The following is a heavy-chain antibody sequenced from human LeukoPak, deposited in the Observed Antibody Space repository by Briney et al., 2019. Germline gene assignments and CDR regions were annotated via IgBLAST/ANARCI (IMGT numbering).Heavy chain of an antibody. CDR1: GFTFSSYW. CDR2: INSDGSRT. D-gene: IGHD6-19*01. CDR3: AREVQAGPGY. J-gene: IGHJ4*02. V-gene: IGHV3-74*01. Sequence: GGSLRLSCAASGFTFSSYWMHWVRQAPGKGLVWVSRINSDGSRTTYADSVQGRFTISRDNAKNTLHLQMNSLRAEDTAVYYCAREVQAGPGYWGQGTLVTVSS.